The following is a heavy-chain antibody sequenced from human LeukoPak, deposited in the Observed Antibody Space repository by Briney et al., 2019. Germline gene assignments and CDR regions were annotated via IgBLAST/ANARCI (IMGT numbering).Heavy chain of an antibody. CDR2: ISSSSSYI. D-gene: IGHD2-21*02. J-gene: IGHJ4*02. CDR3: ARDPGDDAGPYFNY. CDR1: GFTFSSYS. V-gene: IGHV3-21*01. Sequence: PGGSLRLSCAASGFTFSSYSMNWVRQAPGKGLEWVSSISSSSSYIYYADSVKGRFTISRDNAKNSLYLQMNSLRAEDTAVYYCARDPGDDAGPYFNYWGQGTVVTVSS.